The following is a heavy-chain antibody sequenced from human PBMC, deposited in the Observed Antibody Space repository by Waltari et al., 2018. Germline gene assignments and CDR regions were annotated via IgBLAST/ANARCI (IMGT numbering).Heavy chain of an antibody. CDR3: ARALEAAAAGTSAFDI. CDR1: GFSLSTSGMR. Sequence: QVTLKESGPALVKPTQTLTLTCTFSGFSLSTSGMRVSWIRQPPGKALEWLARIDWDDDKFYSTSLKTRPTISKDTSKNQVVLTMTNMDPVDTATYYCARALEAAAAGTSAFDIWGQGTMVTVSS. J-gene: IGHJ3*02. D-gene: IGHD6-13*01. V-gene: IGHV2-70*04. CDR2: IDWDDDK.